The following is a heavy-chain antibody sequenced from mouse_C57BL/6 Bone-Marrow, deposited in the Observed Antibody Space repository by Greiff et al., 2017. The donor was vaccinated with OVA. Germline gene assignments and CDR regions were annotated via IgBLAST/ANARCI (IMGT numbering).Heavy chain of an antibody. J-gene: IGHJ4*01. CDR3: ARDYYAMDY. Sequence: VQLQQPGAELVMPGASVKLSCKASGYTFTSYWMHWVKQRPGQGLEWIGEIDPSDSYTNYNQKFKGKSTLTVDKSSSTAYMQLSSLTSEDSAVYYCARDYYAMDYWGQGTSVTVSS. CDR1: GYTFTSYW. V-gene: IGHV1-69*01. CDR2: IDPSDSYT.